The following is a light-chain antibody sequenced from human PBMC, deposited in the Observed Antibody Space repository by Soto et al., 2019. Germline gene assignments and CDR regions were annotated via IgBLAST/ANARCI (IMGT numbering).Light chain of an antibody. J-gene: IGKJ1*01. V-gene: IGKV3-20*01. CDR1: QSFSSSY. Sequence: EIVLTQSPGTLSLSPGERATLSCRASQSFSSSYLAWYQQKPGQAPRLLICGASSRATGIPDRFSGSGSGTDFTLTISRLEPEDFAVYYCQQFGTSPRTFGHGTKVDIK. CDR2: GAS. CDR3: QQFGTSPRT.